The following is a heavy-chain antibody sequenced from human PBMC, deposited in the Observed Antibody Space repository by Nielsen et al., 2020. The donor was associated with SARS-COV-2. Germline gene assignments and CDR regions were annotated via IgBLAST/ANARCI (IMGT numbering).Heavy chain of an antibody. CDR1: GFTFSNFA. V-gene: IGHV3-23*01. Sequence: GGSLRLSCAASGFTFSNFAMNWVRQAPGKGLEWVSTIGVSGGGTYYADSLKGRSTISRDNSKNTLYLQMNSLGADDTAIYYCTRRVAGGTMDVWGQGTTVTVSS. CDR2: IGVSGGGT. J-gene: IGHJ6*02. D-gene: IGHD6-19*01. CDR3: TRRVAGGTMDV.